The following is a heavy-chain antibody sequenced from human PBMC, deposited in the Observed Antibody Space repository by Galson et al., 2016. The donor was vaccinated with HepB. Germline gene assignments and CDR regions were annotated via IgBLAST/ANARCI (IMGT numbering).Heavy chain of an antibody. Sequence: QSGAEVKKPGESPKISCKTSGYKFTNHWIGWVRQVPGKGLEWMGSVYPGDSETRYSPSFQGQVTVSADTFTTPAYLQWSSLKASDPAIYFCVRAFSDGTATSPFDYWGPGILVTVSS. V-gene: IGHV5-51*01. CDR3: VRAFSDGTATSPFDY. J-gene: IGHJ4*02. D-gene: IGHD5-24*01. CDR1: GYKFTNHW. CDR2: VYPGDSET.